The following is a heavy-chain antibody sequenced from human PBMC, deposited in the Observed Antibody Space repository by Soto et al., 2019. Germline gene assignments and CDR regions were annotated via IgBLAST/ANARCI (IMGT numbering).Heavy chain of an antibody. CDR2: ISYDGSSK. J-gene: IGHJ4*02. CDR3: ARRSSGYNLDLDY. Sequence: QVQLVESGGGVVQPGRSLRLSCAASGFTFSSYAMHWVRQAPGKGLEWVAVISYDGSSKFYADSVKGRFTISRDNSKNTLYLQMNSLRTEDTAVYYCARRSSGYNLDLDYWGQGTLVTVSS. V-gene: IGHV3-30-3*01. CDR1: GFTFSSYA. D-gene: IGHD3-22*01.